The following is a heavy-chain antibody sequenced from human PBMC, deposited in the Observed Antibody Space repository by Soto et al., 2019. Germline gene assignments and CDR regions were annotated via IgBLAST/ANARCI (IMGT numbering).Heavy chain of an antibody. CDR1: GFTCSIYA. CDR2: ISGDGRDK. V-gene: IGHV3-30*18. CDR3: AKDRTPVADYYFDY. J-gene: IGHJ4*02. D-gene: IGHD6-19*01. Sequence: PGGSLRLSCAASGFTCSIYAMHWVRQAPGKGLEWVAVISGDGRDKYHADSVKGRFTISRDTSKSTLYLQMNNLRAEDTAVYYCAKDRTPVADYYFDYWGEGTLVTVSS.